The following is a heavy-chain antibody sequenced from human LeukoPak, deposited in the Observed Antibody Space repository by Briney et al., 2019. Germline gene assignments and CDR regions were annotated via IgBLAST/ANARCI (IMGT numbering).Heavy chain of an antibody. V-gene: IGHV3-7*01. CDR3: ARDCGWEIECV. D-gene: IGHD1-26*01. J-gene: IGHJ4*02. CDR2: IKQDGSEK. CDR1: GFTFSSYW. Sequence: PGGSLRLSCAASGFTFSSYWMSWVRQAPGKGLEWVANIKQDGSEKYYVDSVKGRFTISRDNSKSTLYLQMNSLRAEDTAVYYCARDCGWEIECVWGQGTLVTVSS.